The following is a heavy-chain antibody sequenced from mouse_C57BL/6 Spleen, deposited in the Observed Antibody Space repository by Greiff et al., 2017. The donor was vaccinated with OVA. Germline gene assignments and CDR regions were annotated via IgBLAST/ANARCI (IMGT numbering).Heavy chain of an antibody. CDR1: GYTFTSYW. CDR3: ARGPSYYYGSSYLYAMDY. Sequence: QVQLQQPGAELVRPGTSVKLSCKASGYTFTSYWMHWVKQRPGQGLEWIGVIDPSDSYTNYNQKFKGKATLTVDTSSSTAYMQLSSLTSEDSAVYYCARGPSYYYGSSYLYAMDYWGQGTSVTVSS. V-gene: IGHV1-59*01. J-gene: IGHJ4*01. D-gene: IGHD1-1*01. CDR2: IDPSDSYT.